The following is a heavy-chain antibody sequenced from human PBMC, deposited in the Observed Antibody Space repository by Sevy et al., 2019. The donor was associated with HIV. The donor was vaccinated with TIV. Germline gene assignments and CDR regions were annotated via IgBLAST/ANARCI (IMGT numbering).Heavy chain of an antibody. Sequence: ASVKVSCKGSGYTFTIYGISWVRQAPGQGLEWMGWISAYKGNTNYAQKFQGRVTMSTDTSTFTAYMELRSLRYDDTAVYYCARDRDYDYIWGTFPYRDYWGQGTLVTVSS. CDR3: ARDRDYDYIWGTFPYRDY. J-gene: IGHJ4*02. CDR2: ISAYKGNT. CDR1: GYTFTIYG. V-gene: IGHV1-18*01. D-gene: IGHD3-16*01.